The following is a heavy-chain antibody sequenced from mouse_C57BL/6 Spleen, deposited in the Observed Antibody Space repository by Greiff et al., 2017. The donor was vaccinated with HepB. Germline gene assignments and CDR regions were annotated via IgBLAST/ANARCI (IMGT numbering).Heavy chain of an antibody. V-gene: IGHV3-8*01. Sequence: EVHLVESGPGLAKPSQTLSLTCSVTGYSITSDYWNWIRKFPGNKLEYMGYISYSGSTYYNPSLKSRISITRDTSKNQYYLQLNSVTTEDTATYYCARGGVTTFLYWYFDVWGTGTTVTVSS. CDR3: ARGGVTTFLYWYFDV. CDR2: ISYSGST. D-gene: IGHD2-2*01. J-gene: IGHJ1*03. CDR1: GYSITSDY.